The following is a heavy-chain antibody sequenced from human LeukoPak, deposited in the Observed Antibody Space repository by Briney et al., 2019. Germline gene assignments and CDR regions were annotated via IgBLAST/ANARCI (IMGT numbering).Heavy chain of an antibody. CDR1: GGSFNAYY. Sequence: SETLSLTCAVYGGSFNAYYWSWIRQPPGKGLEWIAEIYHDGNTNYNPSLKSRVMISVDTSNNQFSLKLSSVTAADTAVYYCAREGCSGGSCYDYWGQGTLVTVSS. V-gene: IGHV4-34*01. CDR2: IYHDGNT. J-gene: IGHJ4*02. D-gene: IGHD2-15*01. CDR3: AREGCSGGSCYDY.